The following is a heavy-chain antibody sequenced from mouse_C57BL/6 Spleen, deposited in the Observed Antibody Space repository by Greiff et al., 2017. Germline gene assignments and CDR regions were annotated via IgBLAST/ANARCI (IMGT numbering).Heavy chain of an antibody. CDR3: ATGGTRAWFAY. D-gene: IGHD2-14*01. J-gene: IGHJ3*01. Sequence: DVMLVESGGGLVQPGGSLKLSCAASGFTFSDYYMYWVRQTPEKRLEWVAYISNGGGSTYYPDTVKGRFTISRDNAKNTLYLQMSRLKSEDTAMYYCATGGTRAWFAYWGQGTLVTVSA. V-gene: IGHV5-12*01. CDR1: GFTFSDYY. CDR2: ISNGGGST.